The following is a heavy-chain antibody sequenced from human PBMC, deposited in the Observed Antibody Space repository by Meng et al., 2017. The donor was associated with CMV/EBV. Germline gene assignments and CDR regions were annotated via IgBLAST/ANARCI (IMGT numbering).Heavy chain of an antibody. J-gene: IGHJ6*02. V-gene: IGHV4-59*01. CDR1: GGSISGYY. Sequence: GSLRLSCTVAGGSISGYYWSWIRQPPGKGLEWVGYIFYNGSTEYNPFLSSRVSISLDTSKNQFSLRLSSVTAADTALYYCARDRYDILTGYYTGGDYYYGMDVWGQGTTVTVSS. D-gene: IGHD3-9*01. CDR3: ARDRYDILTGYYTGGDYYYGMDV. CDR2: IFYNGST.